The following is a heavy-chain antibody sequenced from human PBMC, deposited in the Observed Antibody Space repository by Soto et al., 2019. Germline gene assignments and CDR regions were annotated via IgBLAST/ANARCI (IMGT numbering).Heavy chain of an antibody. Sequence: SETLSLTCTVSGGSISSSSYYWGWIRQPPGKGLEWIGSIYYSGSTYYNPSLKSRVTISVDTSKNQFSLKLSSVTAADTAVYYCARSPDTAMVTHFDYWGQGTLVTVSS. CDR1: GGSISSSSYY. D-gene: IGHD5-18*01. CDR2: IYYSGST. J-gene: IGHJ4*02. V-gene: IGHV4-39*01. CDR3: ARSPDTAMVTHFDY.